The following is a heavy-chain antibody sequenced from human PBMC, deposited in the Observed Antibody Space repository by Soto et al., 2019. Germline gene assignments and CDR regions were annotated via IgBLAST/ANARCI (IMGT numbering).Heavy chain of an antibody. J-gene: IGHJ6*02. CDR1: GGSISSYY. D-gene: IGHD6-13*01. CDR3: ARKAAAGLYYYYGMDV. CDR2: IYYSGST. V-gene: IGHV4-59*01. Sequence: SETLSLTCTVSGGSISSYYWSWIRQPPGKGLEWIGYIYYSGSTNYNPSLKSRVTISVDTSKNQFSLKLSSVTAADTAVYYCARKAAAGLYYYYGMDVWGQGTTVTAP.